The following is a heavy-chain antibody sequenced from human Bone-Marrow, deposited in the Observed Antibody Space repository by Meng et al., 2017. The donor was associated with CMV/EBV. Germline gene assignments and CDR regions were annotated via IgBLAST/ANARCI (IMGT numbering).Heavy chain of an antibody. CDR3: AKGGARSSSWYMDY. V-gene: IGHV3-23*03. J-gene: IGHJ4*02. D-gene: IGHD6-13*01. CDR2: IYGATTST. CDR1: EFTFSNYV. Sequence: GESLKISCAASEFTFSNYVMNWVRQAPGKGLEWVSVIYGATTSTYYADSVKGRFTISRDDSKNTLYLQMNSLRVEDTAVYYCAKGGARSSSWYMDYWGQGTRVTGSS.